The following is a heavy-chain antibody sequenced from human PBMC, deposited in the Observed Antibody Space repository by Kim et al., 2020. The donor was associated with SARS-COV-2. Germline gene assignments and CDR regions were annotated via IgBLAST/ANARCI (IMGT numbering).Heavy chain of an antibody. D-gene: IGHD6-19*01. J-gene: IGHJ6*02. CDR1: GGTFSSYA. Sequence: SVKVSCKASGGTFSSYAISWVRQAPGQGLEWMGGIIPIFGTANYAQKFQGRVTITADESTSTAYMELSSLRSEDTAVYYCARDPPRQWLEKDYYYGMDVWGQGTTVTVSS. CDR3: ARDPPRQWLEKDYYYGMDV. V-gene: IGHV1-69*13. CDR2: IIPIFGTA.